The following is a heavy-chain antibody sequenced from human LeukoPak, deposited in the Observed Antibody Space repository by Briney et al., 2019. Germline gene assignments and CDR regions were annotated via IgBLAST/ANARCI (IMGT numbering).Heavy chain of an antibody. CDR2: IKQDGSEK. V-gene: IGHV3-7*01. CDR1: GFTFSSDW. CDR3: ARNQRRLDY. J-gene: IGHJ4*02. Sequence: QSGGSLRLSCAASGFTFSSDWMSWVRQAPGKGLELVANIKQDGSEKYYVDSVKGRFTISRDNAKNSLYLQMNSLRAEDTAVYYCARNQRRLDYWGQGTLVTVSS. D-gene: IGHD1-14*01.